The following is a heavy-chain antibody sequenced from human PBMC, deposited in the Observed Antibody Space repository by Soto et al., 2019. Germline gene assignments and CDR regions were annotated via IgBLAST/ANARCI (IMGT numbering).Heavy chain of an antibody. Sequence: GASVNVSCKASGYTFTSYVITWVRQAPGQGLEWMGWISAYNGNTNYAQKLQGRVTMTTDTSTSTAYMELRSLRSDDTAVYYCARDRDYDFWSGLYYYYYMDVWGKGTTVTVSS. D-gene: IGHD3-3*01. CDR1: GYTFTSYV. CDR3: ARDRDYDFWSGLYYYYYMDV. CDR2: ISAYNGNT. V-gene: IGHV1-18*01. J-gene: IGHJ6*03.